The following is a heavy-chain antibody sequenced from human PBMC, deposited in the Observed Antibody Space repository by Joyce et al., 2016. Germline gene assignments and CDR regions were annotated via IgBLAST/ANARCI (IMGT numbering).Heavy chain of an antibody. V-gene: IGHV3-11*01. J-gene: IGHJ5*02. Sequence: QVRLVESGGGLVKPGGSLRLSCATFGFSFSDYYMAWTRQASGKGLGWVSYISSSGTTIKYAGSVKGRFTISRDNTKNSLFLQMNSLRAEDTAVYHCARVPAAPGTGGYFDPWGQGTVVTVSS. CDR2: ISSSGTTI. CDR1: GFSFSDYY. CDR3: ARVPAAPGTGGYFDP. D-gene: IGHD6-13*01.